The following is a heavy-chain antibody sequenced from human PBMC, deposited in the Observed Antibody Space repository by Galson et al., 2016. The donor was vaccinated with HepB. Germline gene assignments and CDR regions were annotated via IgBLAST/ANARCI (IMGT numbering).Heavy chain of an antibody. D-gene: IGHD2-15*01. J-gene: IGHJ5*02. CDR2: INHAGST. CDR3: AGVVVAATNWFDP. CDR1: GGSFNAYY. V-gene: IGHV4-34*01. Sequence: GGSFNAYYWSWIRQPPGKGLEWIGEINHAGSTKYNPSLKSRLTISVDTSKNQFSLKLTSMTAADTAVYFCAGVVVAATNWFDPWGQGTRVTVSS.